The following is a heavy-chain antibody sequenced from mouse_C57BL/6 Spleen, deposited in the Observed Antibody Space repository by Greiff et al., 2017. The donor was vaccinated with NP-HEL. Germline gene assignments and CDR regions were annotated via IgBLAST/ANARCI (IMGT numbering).Heavy chain of an antibody. D-gene: IGHD2-4*01. CDR3: ARHDYDYDGGGYYFDY. Sequence: QVQLQQSGAELVKPGASVKLSCKASGYTFTEYTIHWVQQRSGQGLEWIGWFYPGSGRIKYNEKFKDTATLTADKSSSTVYMELSRLTSEDSAVYFCARHDYDYDGGGYYFDYWGQGTTLTVSS. CDR2: FYPGSGRI. V-gene: IGHV1-62-2*01. J-gene: IGHJ2*01. CDR1: GYTFTEYT.